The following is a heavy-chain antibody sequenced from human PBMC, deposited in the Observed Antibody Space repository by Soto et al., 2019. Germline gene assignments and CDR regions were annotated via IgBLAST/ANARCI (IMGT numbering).Heavy chain of an antibody. J-gene: IGHJ4*02. CDR1: GFTFSDYY. D-gene: IGHD6-6*01. V-gene: IGHV3-11*06. CDR2: ISSSSSYT. Sequence: GGSLRLSCAASGFTFSDYYMSWIPQAPGKGLEWVSYISSSSSYTNYADSVKGRFTISRDNAKNSLYLQMNSLRAEDTAVYYCARVYSSSYYFDYWGQGTLVTVSS. CDR3: ARVYSSSYYFDY.